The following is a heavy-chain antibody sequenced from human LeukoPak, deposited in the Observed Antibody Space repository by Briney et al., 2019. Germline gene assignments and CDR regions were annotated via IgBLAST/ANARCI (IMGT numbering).Heavy chain of an antibody. CDR3: ARGVGSSWPGWFDP. Sequence: PGRSLRLSCAASGFTFSNYELNWVRQAPGKGLEWVSYISHSGRTIYSADSVKGRFTISRDNAKNSLYLQMNSLRAEDTAVYYCARGVGSSWPGWFDPWGQGTLVTVSS. J-gene: IGHJ5*02. V-gene: IGHV3-48*03. CDR2: ISHSGRTI. CDR1: GFTFSNYE. D-gene: IGHD6-13*01.